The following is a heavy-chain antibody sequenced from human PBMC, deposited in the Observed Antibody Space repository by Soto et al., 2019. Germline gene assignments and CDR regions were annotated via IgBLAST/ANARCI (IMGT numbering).Heavy chain of an antibody. V-gene: IGHV3-72*01. J-gene: IGHJ4*02. D-gene: IGHD1-26*01. CDR2: IRNKANSYST. Sequence: GGSLRLSCAASGFTFSDHYMEWVRQAPGKGLEWVGRIRNKANSYSTEYAASVKGRFTISRDDSMNSLYLQMNSLKTKDTAVFYCARYSGSYSRGLDYWGQGTPVTVSS. CDR3: ARYSGSYSRGLDY. CDR1: GFTFSDHY.